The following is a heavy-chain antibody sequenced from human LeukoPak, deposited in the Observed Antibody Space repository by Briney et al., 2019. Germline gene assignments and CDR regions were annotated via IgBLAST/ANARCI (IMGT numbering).Heavy chain of an antibody. D-gene: IGHD3-22*01. CDR1: EFTFSSYG. CDR3: AKDRLGALYYFDSSGYYRLDY. Sequence: GGSLRLSCAASEFTFSSYGMHGVRQAPGKGLEWVAVISYDGSNKYYADTVKGRFTISRDNSKNTLYLQMNSLRAEDTAVYYCAKDRLGALYYFDSSGYYRLDYWGQGTLVTVS. CDR2: ISYDGSNK. J-gene: IGHJ4*02. V-gene: IGHV3-30*18.